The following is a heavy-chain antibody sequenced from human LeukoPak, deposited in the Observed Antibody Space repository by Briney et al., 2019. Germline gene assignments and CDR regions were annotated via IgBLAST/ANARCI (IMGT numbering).Heavy chain of an antibody. CDR3: ARDAIGFGELVKLDY. CDR1: GFTFSSYE. Sequence: GGSLRLSCAASGFTFSSYEMNWVRQAPGKGLEWVSYISSSGSTIYYADSVKGRFTISRDNAKNSLYLQMNSLRAEDTAVYYCARDAIGFGELVKLDYWGQGTLVTVSS. V-gene: IGHV3-48*03. J-gene: IGHJ4*02. CDR2: ISSSGSTI. D-gene: IGHD3-10*01.